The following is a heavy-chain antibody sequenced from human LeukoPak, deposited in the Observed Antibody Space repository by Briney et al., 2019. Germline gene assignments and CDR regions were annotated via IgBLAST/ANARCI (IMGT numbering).Heavy chain of an antibody. CDR1: GYTFTGYY. D-gene: IGHD6-6*01. J-gene: IGHJ6*03. CDR3: ASGLIAARPGYYYMDV. Sequence: ASVKVSCKASGYTFTGYYMHWVRQAPGQGLEWMGWINPNSGGTNYAQKFQGRVTITRDTSISTAYMELSRLRSDDTAVYYCASGLIAARPGYYYMDVWGKGTTVTVSS. CDR2: INPNSGGT. V-gene: IGHV1-2*02.